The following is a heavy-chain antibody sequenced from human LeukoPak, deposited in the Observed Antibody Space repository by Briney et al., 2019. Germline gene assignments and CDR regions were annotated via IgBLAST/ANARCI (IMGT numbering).Heavy chain of an antibody. CDR3: AKGSGWNDVGIDY. CDR2: ISWDGGST. V-gene: IGHV3-43*01. CDR1: GFTFDDYT. Sequence: GGSLRLSCAASGFTFDDYTMHWVRQAPGKALEWVSLISWDGGSTYYADSVKGRFTISRDNSKNSLYLQMNSLRTEDTALYYCAKGSGWNDVGIDYWGQGTLVTVSS. D-gene: IGHD1-1*01. J-gene: IGHJ4*02.